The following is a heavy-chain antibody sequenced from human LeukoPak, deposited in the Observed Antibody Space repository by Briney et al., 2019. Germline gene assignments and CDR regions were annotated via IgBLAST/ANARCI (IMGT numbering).Heavy chain of an antibody. J-gene: IGHJ6*03. CDR1: GYTFTGYY. Sequence: ASVKVSCKASGYTFTGYYMHWVRQAPGQGLEWMGWINPNSGGTNYAQKFQGRVTMTRDTSISTAYMELSRLRSDDTAVYYCARDHIVVVPAARYYYYMDVWGKGTTVTVSS. CDR2: INPNSGGT. D-gene: IGHD2-2*01. V-gene: IGHV1-2*02. CDR3: ARDHIVVVPAARYYYYMDV.